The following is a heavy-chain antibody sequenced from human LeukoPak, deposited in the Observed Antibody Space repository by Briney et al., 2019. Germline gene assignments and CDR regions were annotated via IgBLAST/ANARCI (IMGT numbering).Heavy chain of an antibody. D-gene: IGHD6-13*01. CDR1: GGTFSSYA. CDR3: ARDHIAAAGTFGY. Sequence: ASVKVSCKASGGTFSSYAISWVRQAPGQGLEWMGRIIPILGIANYAQKFQGRVTITADKSTSTAYMELSSLRSEDTAVHYCARDHIAAAGTFGYWGQGTLVTVSS. CDR2: IIPILGIA. V-gene: IGHV1-69*04. J-gene: IGHJ4*02.